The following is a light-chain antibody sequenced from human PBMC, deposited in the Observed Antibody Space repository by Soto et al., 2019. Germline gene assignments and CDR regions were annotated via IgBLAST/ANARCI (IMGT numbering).Light chain of an antibody. CDR2: GAS. Sequence: TQSPATLSLSPGERSTLSCRASQSVSSYLAWYQQKPGQAPRLLIYGASTSATGIPARFSGSGSGTEFTLTISSLQSEDFAVYYCQQYNNWPPWTFGQGTKVDI. J-gene: IGKJ1*01. CDR1: QSVSSY. CDR3: QQYNNWPPWT. V-gene: IGKV3-15*01.